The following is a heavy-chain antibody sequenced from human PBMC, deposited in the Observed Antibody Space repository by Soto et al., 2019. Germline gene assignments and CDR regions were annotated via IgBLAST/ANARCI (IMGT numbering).Heavy chain of an antibody. V-gene: IGHV4-39*01. CDR3: ACIFSGGYGYGFYYYGMDV. CDR1: GGSISSSSYY. D-gene: IGHD5-18*01. CDR2: IFYSGST. J-gene: IGHJ6*02. Sequence: SETLSLTSTVSGGSISSSSYYWDWIRQPPGKRLEWIGSIFYSGSTYYIPSLKSRVTISVDTSKNQFSLKLSSVTAADTAVYYCACIFSGGYGYGFYYYGMDVWGQGTTVT.